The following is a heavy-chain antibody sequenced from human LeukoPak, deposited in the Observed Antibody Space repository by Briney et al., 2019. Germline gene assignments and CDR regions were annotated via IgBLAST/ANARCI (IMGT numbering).Heavy chain of an antibody. V-gene: IGHV3-23*01. D-gene: IGHD4-17*01. CDR2: ISGSGGST. J-gene: IGHJ4*02. CDR3: ARTVTTHSLDY. Sequence: GGSLRLSCAASGFTFSSYAMSWVRQAPGKGLEWVSAISGSGGSTYYADSVKGRFTISRDNAKNSLYLQMNSLRAEDTAVYYCARTVTTHSLDYWGQGTLVTVSS. CDR1: GFTFSSYA.